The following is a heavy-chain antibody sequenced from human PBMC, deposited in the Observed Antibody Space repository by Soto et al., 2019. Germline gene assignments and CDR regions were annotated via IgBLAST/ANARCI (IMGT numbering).Heavy chain of an antibody. D-gene: IGHD6-13*01. CDR1: GFTFSSFA. V-gene: IGHV3-23*01. CDR2: INKSGGST. CDR3: AKLTAA. J-gene: IGHJ4*02. Sequence: GGSLRLSCAASGFTFSSFAMSWVRQAPGKGLEWVSTINKSGGSTYYADSVKGRFTISRDNSKNMLFLQMNSLRDEDTAVYYCAKLTAAWGQGTLVTVSS.